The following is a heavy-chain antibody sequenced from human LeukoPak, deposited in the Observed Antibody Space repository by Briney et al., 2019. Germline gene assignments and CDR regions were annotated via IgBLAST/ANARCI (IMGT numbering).Heavy chain of an antibody. Sequence: GGSLRLSCAASGFTFNNSWMSWVRQAPGKGLEWVGRIKSKTDGGTTDYTALVKGRFTISRDDSKNTLYLQMNSLKTEDTAVYYCSTGKVRESWGQGTLVTVSS. V-gene: IGHV3-15*01. J-gene: IGHJ4*02. CDR1: GFTFNNSW. D-gene: IGHD3-10*01. CDR2: IKSKTDGGTT. CDR3: STGKVRES.